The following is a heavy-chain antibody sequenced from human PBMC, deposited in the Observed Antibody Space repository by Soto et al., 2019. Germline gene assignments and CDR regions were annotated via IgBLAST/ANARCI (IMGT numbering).Heavy chain of an antibody. V-gene: IGHV3-23*01. CDR1: GFTFSSYA. Sequence: GGSLRLSCAASGFTFSSYAMSWVRQAPGKGLEWVSAISGSGGSTYYADSVKGRFTISRDNSKNTLYLQMNSLRAEDTAVYYCAKDEDCSGGSCPGGVLDYWGQGTLVTVSS. D-gene: IGHD2-15*01. J-gene: IGHJ4*02. CDR2: ISGSGGST. CDR3: AKDEDCSGGSCPGGVLDY.